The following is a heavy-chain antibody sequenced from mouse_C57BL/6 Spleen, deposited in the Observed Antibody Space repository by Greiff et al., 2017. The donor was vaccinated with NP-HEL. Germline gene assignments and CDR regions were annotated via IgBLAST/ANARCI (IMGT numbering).Heavy chain of an antibody. CDR3: ARLDGNPSY. CDR1: GYSITSGYY. Sequence: EVKLVESGPGLVKPSQSLSLTCSVTGYSITSGYYWNWIRQFPGNKLEWMGYISYDGSNNYNPSLKNRISITRDTSKNQFFLKLNSVTTEDTATYYCARLDGNPSYWGQGTLVTVSA. V-gene: IGHV3-6*01. CDR2: ISYDGSN. J-gene: IGHJ3*01. D-gene: IGHD2-1*01.